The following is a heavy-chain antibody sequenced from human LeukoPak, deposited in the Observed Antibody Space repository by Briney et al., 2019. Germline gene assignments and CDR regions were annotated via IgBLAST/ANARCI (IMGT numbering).Heavy chain of an antibody. V-gene: IGHV4-30-2*01. D-gene: IGHD1-7*01. CDR3: ARVRWNFTGGPKGDFDY. J-gene: IGHJ4*02. CDR2: IYHSGST. Sequence: SQTLSLTCTVSGGSISSGGYYWSWIRQPPGKGLEWIGYIYHSGSTYYNPSLKSRVTISVDRSKNQFSLKLSSVTAADTTVYYCARVRWNFTGGPKGDFDYWGQGTLVTVSS. CDR1: GGSISSGGYY.